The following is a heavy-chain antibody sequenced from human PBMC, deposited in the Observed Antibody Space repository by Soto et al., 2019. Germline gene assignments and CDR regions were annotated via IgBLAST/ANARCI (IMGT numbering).Heavy chain of an antibody. J-gene: IGHJ4*02. D-gene: IGHD1-20*01. CDR3: ARGRWAISGTTLGGHYFDY. CDR1: GYIFERSG. Sequence: ASVKVSCKASGYIFERSGLNWVRQAPGQGLEWMGWISVYYGSTKYAQKFQDRVTMTKDTSTSTAYMELKSLKSDDTAVYYCARGRWAISGTTLGGHYFDYWGQGSLVTVSS. V-gene: IGHV1-18*01. CDR2: ISVYYGST.